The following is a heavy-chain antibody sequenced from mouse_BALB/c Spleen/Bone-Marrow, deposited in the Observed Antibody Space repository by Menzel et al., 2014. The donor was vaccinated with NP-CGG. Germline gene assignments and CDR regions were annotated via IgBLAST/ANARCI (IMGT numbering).Heavy chain of an antibody. V-gene: IGHV5-12-1*01. D-gene: IGHD1-1*01. Sequence: EVKLEESGGGLVKPGGSLKLSCAASGFAFGSYDMSWVRQTPEKRLEWVAYISSGGGSTYYPDTVKGRFTISRDNAKNTLYLQMSSLKSEDTAMYYCARPLYYYGSSPFYAMDYWGQGTSVTVSS. J-gene: IGHJ4*01. CDR2: ISSGGGST. CDR1: GFAFGSYD. CDR3: ARPLYYYGSSPFYAMDY.